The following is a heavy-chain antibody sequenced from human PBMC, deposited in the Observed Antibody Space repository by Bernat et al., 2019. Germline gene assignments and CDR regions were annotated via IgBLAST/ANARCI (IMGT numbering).Heavy chain of an antibody. J-gene: IGHJ3*02. Sequence: QVQLVESGGGVVQPGRSLRLSCAASGFTFSSYGMHWVRQAPGKGLEWVAVIWYDGSNKYYADSVKGRFTISRDNSKNTLYLQMNSLRAEDTAVYYCARVPKTDAFDIWGQGTMVTVSS. CDR2: IWYDGSNK. CDR3: ARVPKTDAFDI. CDR1: GFTFSSYG. V-gene: IGHV3-33*01.